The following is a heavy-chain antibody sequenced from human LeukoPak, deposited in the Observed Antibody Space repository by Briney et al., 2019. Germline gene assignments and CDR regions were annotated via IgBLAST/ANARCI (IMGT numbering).Heavy chain of an antibody. CDR1: GYTFTSYD. V-gene: IGHV1-8*02. CDR2: MNPNSGNT. D-gene: IGHD4-11*01. CDR3: ARSVTIPYGMDV. Sequence: ASVKVSCKASGYTFTSYDINWVRQATGQGLEWMGWMNPNSGNTGYAQKFQGRVTMTRNTSISTAYMELSSLRSEDTAVYYCARSVTIPYGMDVWGQGTTVIVSS. J-gene: IGHJ6*02.